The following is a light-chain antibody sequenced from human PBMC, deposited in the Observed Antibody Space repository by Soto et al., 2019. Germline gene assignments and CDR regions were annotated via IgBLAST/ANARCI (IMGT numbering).Light chain of an antibody. Sequence: EIVLTQSPVTLSLSPGERATLSCRASQSVTDFLAWYPQKPGQAPSLLIYDAYNRATGIPARFSGSGSGTDFTLTISTLEPEDFAVYYCQQRSKWPLTFGGGTNVDI. CDR3: QQRSKWPLT. CDR1: QSVTDF. V-gene: IGKV3-11*01. J-gene: IGKJ4*01. CDR2: DAY.